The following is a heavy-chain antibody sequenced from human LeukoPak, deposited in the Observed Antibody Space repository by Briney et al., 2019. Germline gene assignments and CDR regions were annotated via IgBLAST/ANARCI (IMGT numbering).Heavy chain of an antibody. CDR3: ARGLYDFWSGLEGKIDP. Sequence: GGSLRLSCAASGFTISNNYMSWLRQAPGKGLECVAVLYSGGTTYYADSVKGRFTISRDNAKNTLYLQMNSLRAEDTAVYYCARGLYDFWSGLEGKIDPWGQGTLVTVSS. V-gene: IGHV3-66*01. D-gene: IGHD3-3*01. CDR1: GFTISNNY. J-gene: IGHJ5*02. CDR2: LYSGGTT.